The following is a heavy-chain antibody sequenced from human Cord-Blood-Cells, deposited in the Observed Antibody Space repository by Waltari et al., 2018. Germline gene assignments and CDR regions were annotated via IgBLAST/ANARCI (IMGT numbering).Heavy chain of an antibody. CDR1: GFPFGSYW. Sequence: EVQLVESGGGLVQPGGSLRLFCAASGFPFGSYWMSWVRQAPGKGLEWVANIKQDGSEKYYVDSVKGRFTISRDNAKNSLYLQMNSLRAEDTAVYYCAREGRLSIAAAVYWGQGTLVTVSS. J-gene: IGHJ4*02. CDR2: IKQDGSEK. CDR3: AREGRLSIAAAVY. D-gene: IGHD6-13*01. V-gene: IGHV3-7*01.